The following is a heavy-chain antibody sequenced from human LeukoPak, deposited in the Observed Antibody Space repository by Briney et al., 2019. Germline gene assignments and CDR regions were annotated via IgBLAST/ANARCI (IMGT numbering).Heavy chain of an antibody. V-gene: IGHV3-33*01. D-gene: IGHD4-17*01. CDR3: VRDPGDYDH. CDR2: IRYDGSNK. CDR1: GFTFSSYG. Sequence: GGSPRLSCAASGFTFSSYGMHWVRQAPGKGLEWVAVIRYDGSNKYYADSVKGRFTISRDNSKNTLYLQMHSLRVEDTAVYYCVRDPGDYDHWGQGTLVTVSS. J-gene: IGHJ4*02.